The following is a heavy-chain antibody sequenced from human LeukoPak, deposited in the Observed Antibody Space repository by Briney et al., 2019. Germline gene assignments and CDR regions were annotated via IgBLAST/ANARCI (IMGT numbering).Heavy chain of an antibody. Sequence: GGSLRLSCAASGFTVSSDYMSWVRQAPGKGLEWVSAIYSGGSTYYADSVKGRFTISRDNSKNTLYLQVNSLRAEDTAVYYCARQNSGWYFDYWGQGTLVTVSS. V-gene: IGHV3-53*01. CDR1: GFTVSSDY. J-gene: IGHJ4*02. CDR2: IYSGGST. CDR3: ARQNSGWYFDY. D-gene: IGHD6-19*01.